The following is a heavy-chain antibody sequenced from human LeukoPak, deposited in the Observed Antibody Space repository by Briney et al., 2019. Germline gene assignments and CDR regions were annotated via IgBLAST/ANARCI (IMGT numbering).Heavy chain of an antibody. CDR2: INHSGST. CDR3: ARAGPEQLVDWFDP. V-gene: IGHV4-34*01. D-gene: IGHD6-13*01. J-gene: IGHJ5*02. CDR1: GGSFSGYY. Sequence: SETLSLTCAVYGGSFSGYYWSWIRQPPGKGLEWIGEINHSGSTNYNPSLESRVTISVDTSKNQFSLKLSSVTAADTAVYYCARAGPEQLVDWFDPWGQGTLVTVSS.